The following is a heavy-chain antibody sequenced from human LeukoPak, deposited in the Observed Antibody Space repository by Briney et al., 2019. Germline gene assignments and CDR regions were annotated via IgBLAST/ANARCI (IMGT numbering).Heavy chain of an antibody. V-gene: IGHV1-2*02. CDR3: ARVGYSYGATFDY. CDR1: GYTFTGYY. J-gene: IGHJ4*02. Sequence: ASVKVSCKASGYTFTGYYMHWVRQAPGQGLEWMGWINLNSGGTNYAQKFQGRVTMTRDTSISTAYMELSRLRSDDTAVYYCARVGYSYGATFDYWGQGTLVTVSS. D-gene: IGHD5-18*01. CDR2: INLNSGGT.